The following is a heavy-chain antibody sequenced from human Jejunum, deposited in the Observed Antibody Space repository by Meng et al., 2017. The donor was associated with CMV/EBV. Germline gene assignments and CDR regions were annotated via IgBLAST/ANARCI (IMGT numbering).Heavy chain of an antibody. Sequence: CTVSGGSLSSYSWRWIRQPPGKGLEWIGYIYYSGSTKYNPSLKSRVTISVDTSKNQFSLKLSSVTAADTAVYYCARGPPRLGFEHWGQGTLVTVSS. V-gene: IGHV4-59*01. J-gene: IGHJ4*02. CDR1: GGSLSSYS. CDR3: ARGPPRLGFEH. CDR2: IYYSGST.